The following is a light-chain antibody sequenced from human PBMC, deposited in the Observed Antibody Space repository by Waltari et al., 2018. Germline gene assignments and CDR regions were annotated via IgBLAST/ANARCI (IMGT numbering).Light chain of an antibody. CDR1: ALPQEY. CDR2: KDT. J-gene: IGLJ1*01. Sequence: SSELTQPPSVSVSLGQTATITCSGDALPQEYTFWYQQKPGQEPLTLIYKDTVRPSGIPGRMSASASGTTVTLTIRGVQAEDEADYYCQSADSRGTRYVFGTGTKLTVL. V-gene: IGLV3-25*03. CDR3: QSADSRGTRYV.